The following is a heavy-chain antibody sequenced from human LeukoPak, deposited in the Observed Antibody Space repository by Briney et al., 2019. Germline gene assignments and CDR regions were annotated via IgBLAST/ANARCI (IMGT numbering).Heavy chain of an antibody. CDR1: GGSISSSSYY. CDR2: IYYSRST. Sequence: PSETLSLTCTVSGGSISSSSYYLGWIRPPPGTGLEWIGGIYYSRSTYYNPSLTSRVTISVDTSKNQFSLKLSSVTAADTAVYYCARHQGVVVDPFDYWGQGTLVTVSS. D-gene: IGHD3-22*01. V-gene: IGHV4-39*01. CDR3: ARHQGVVVDPFDY. J-gene: IGHJ4*02.